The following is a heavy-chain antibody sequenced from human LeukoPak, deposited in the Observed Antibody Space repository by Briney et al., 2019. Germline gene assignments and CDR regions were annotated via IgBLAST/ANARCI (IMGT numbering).Heavy chain of an antibody. CDR3: AMDCSGGSCPDGWFDP. CDR2: INAGNDNT. V-gene: IGHV1-3*01. D-gene: IGHD2-15*01. CDR1: GYTFTSYA. J-gene: IGHJ5*02. Sequence: GASVTVSCKASGYTFTSYAMHWVRQAPGQRLEWMGWINAGNDNTKYSQKFQGRVTITADESTSTAYMELSSLRSEDTAVYYCAMDCSGGSCPDGWFDPWGQGTLVTVSS.